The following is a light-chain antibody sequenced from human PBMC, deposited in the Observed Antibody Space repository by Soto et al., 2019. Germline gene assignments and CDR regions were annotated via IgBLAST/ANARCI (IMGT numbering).Light chain of an antibody. CDR1: QSVSSIY. CDR3: QQYGSSSWT. CDR2: GAS. Sequence: EIVLTQSPGTLSLSPGERATLSCRASQSVSSIYLAWYQHKPGQAPRLLIYGASSRATGIPDRFSGSGSGQDFPLTISRLKPEDFAVYYCQQYGSSSWTSGQGTKVE. V-gene: IGKV3-20*01. J-gene: IGKJ1*01.